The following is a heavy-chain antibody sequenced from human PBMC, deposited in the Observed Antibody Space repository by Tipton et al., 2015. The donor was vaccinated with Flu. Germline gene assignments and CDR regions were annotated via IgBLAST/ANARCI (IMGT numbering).Heavy chain of an antibody. V-gene: IGHV4-38-2*01. CDR1: GDSIGSGYY. J-gene: IGHJ4*02. CDR2: IYHSGST. CDR3: ARHTGDSVRGVIDY. D-gene: IGHD3-10*02. Sequence: LRLSCSVSGDSIGSGYYWGWIRQPPGKGLEWIGTIYHSGSTYYNPSLKSRLTMSVDTSKNQFSLKLSSVTAADTAVYYCARHTGDSVRGVIDYWGQGTLVTVSS.